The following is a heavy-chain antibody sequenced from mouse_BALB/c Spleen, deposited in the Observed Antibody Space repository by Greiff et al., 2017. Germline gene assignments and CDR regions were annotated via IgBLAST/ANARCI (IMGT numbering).Heavy chain of an antibody. V-gene: IGHV1-7*01. J-gene: IGHJ2*01. Sequence: VQLQQSGAELAKPGASVKMSCKASGYTFTSYWMHWVKQRPGQGLEWIGYINPSTGYTEYNQKFKDKATLTADKSSSTAYMQLSSLTSDDSAVYYCARQMITTGKDYFDYWGQGTTLTVSS. CDR3: ARQMITTGKDYFDY. CDR2: INPSTGYT. CDR1: GYTFTSYW. D-gene: IGHD2-4*01.